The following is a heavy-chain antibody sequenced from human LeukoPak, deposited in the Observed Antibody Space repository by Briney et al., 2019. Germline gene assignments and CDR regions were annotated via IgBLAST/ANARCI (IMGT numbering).Heavy chain of an antibody. CDR3: ARIRGQVGAAFGNYFDY. V-gene: IGHV2-70*11. CDR1: GFSLSSSGMC. D-gene: IGHD1-26*01. J-gene: IGHJ4*02. CDR2: IDWDDDK. Sequence: SGPTLVNPTQTLTLTCTFSGFSLSSSGMCVSWIRQPPEKALEWLARIDWDDDKYYNTSLKTRVTISKDTSKKQVVLTMTNMDPVDTATYYCARIRGQVGAAFGNYFDYWGQGTLVTVSS.